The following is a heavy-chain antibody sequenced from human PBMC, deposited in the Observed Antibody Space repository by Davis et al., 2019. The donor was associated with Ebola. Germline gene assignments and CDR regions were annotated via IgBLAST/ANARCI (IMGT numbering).Heavy chain of an antibody. CDR2: ISSSSSSI. CDR3: ARGGFDY. V-gene: IGHV3-48*02. Sequence: GESLKISCADSGLSFSTYSMNWVRQAPGKGLEWVSYISSSSSSIHYADSVKGRFTISRDNAKNSLYMQMNSLRDEDTAVYYCARGGFDYWGQETLVTVSS. J-gene: IGHJ4*02. CDR1: GLSFSTYS.